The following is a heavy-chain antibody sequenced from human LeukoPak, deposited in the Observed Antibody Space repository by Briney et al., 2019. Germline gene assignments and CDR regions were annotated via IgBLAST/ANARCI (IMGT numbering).Heavy chain of an antibody. V-gene: IGHV1-2*02. J-gene: IGHJ4*02. Sequence: GASVKVPCKASGYTFTDYYMHWVRQAPGQGLEWIGCINPNSGGTRYAQKFQGRVTMTRDTSISTAYMELSRLRSDDTTVYYCTYLTTVTTGFDYWGQGTLVTVSS. CDR1: GYTFTDYY. CDR3: TYLTTVTTGFDY. CDR2: INPNSGGT. D-gene: IGHD4-17*01.